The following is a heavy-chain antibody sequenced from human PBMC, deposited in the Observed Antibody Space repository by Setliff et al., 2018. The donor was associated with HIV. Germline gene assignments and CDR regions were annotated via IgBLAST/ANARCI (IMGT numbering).Heavy chain of an antibody. J-gene: IGHJ5*02. CDR1: GGSISRGGYY. V-gene: IGHV4-61*08. Sequence: SETLSLPCTVSGGSISRGGYYWSWIRQHPGRGLECIGYIYYSGSTIYNPSLKRRVTIEFVTPRNQISLKLTSVTAADTATTYCARGDRGGGYNYGGFWFDPWGQGTLVTVSS. CDR2: IYYSGST. D-gene: IGHD5-18*01. CDR3: ARGDRGGGYNYGGFWFDP.